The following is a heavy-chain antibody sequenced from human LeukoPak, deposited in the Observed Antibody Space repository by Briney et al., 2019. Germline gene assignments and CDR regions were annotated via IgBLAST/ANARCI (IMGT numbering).Heavy chain of an antibody. V-gene: IGHV3-48*03. J-gene: IGHJ4*02. Sequence: GGSLRLSCAASGFTFSSYEMNWVRQAPGKGLEWVSYISSGGRIKYYADSVKGRFTISRDNAKNSLYLQMNSLRAEDTAVYYCARVPGSSSWYGSWGQGTLVTVSS. CDR3: ARVPGSSSWYGS. CDR2: ISSGGRIK. D-gene: IGHD6-13*01. CDR1: GFTFSSYE.